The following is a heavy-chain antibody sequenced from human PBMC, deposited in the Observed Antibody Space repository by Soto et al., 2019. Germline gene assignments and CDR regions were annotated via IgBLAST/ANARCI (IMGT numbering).Heavy chain of an antibody. Sequence: EVQLVESGGGLVQPGGSLRLSCAVSGISFSSHWMSWVRQAPGKGLEWVANIKEDGSGKFYVDSVMGRFTISRDNAKNSRYLQMDSLRAEDTAVYYCARVDTGSFVGVCYYWGQGTLVTVSS. J-gene: IGHJ4*02. D-gene: IGHD2-2*01. CDR3: ARVDTGSFVGVCYY. CDR1: GISFSSHW. CDR2: IKEDGSGK. V-gene: IGHV3-7*05.